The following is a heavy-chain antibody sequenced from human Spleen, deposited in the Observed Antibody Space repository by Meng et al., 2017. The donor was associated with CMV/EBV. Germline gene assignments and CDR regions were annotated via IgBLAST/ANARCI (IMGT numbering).Heavy chain of an antibody. CDR2: INPRSGDT. CDR1: GLTFIGYY. J-gene: IGHJ3*02. V-gene: IGHV1-2*02. CDR3: ARRMDIVDVFDI. Sequence: ASVKVSCKASGLTFIGYYMHWVRQAPGQGLEWMGWINPRSGDTNYAPNFEGRVTMTRDTSISTAYMDLSRLRSDDTAVYYCARRMDIVDVFDIWGQGTMDTVSS. D-gene: IGHD5-12*01.